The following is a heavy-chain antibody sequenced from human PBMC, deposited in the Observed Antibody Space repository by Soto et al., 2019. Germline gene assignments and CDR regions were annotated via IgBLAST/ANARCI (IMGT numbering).Heavy chain of an antibody. Sequence: KSSETLSLTCAVSGGSISSGGYSWSWIRQPPGKGLEWIGYIYHSGSTYYNPSLKSRVTISVDRSKNQFSLKLSSVTAADTAVYYCARARITYYYDSSGYPGWFNWFDPWGQGTLVTVSS. V-gene: IGHV4-30-2*01. CDR2: IYHSGST. CDR3: ARARITYYYDSSGYPGWFNWFDP. CDR1: GGSISSGGYS. J-gene: IGHJ5*02. D-gene: IGHD3-22*01.